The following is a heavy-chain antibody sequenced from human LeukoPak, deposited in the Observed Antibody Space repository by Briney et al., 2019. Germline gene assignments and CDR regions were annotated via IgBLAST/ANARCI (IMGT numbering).Heavy chain of an antibody. Sequence: ASVKVSCKASGGTFSSYAISWVRQAPGQGLEWMGGIIPIFGTANYAQKFQGRVTITADESTSTAYMELSSLRSEDTAVYHCARGVSGYDYHPGYWGQGTLVTVSS. V-gene: IGHV1-69*13. J-gene: IGHJ4*02. CDR1: GGTFSSYA. D-gene: IGHD5-12*01. CDR3: ARGVSGYDYHPGY. CDR2: IIPIFGTA.